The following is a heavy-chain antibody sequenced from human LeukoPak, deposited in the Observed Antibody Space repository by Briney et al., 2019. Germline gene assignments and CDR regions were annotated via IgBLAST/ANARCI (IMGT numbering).Heavy chain of an antibody. D-gene: IGHD3-10*01. Sequence: SETLSLTCTVSGGSISSYYWSWIRQPPGKGLEWIGYIYCSGSTNYNPSLKSRVTISVDTSKNQFSLKLSSVTAADTAVYYCARLTGPITMVRGVMSVTVHNWFDPWGQGTLVTVSS. CDR3: ARLTGPITMVRGVMSVTVHNWFDP. J-gene: IGHJ5*02. CDR1: GGSISSYY. CDR2: IYCSGST. V-gene: IGHV4-59*08.